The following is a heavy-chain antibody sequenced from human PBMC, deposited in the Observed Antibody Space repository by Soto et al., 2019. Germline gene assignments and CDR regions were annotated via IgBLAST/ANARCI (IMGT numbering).Heavy chain of an antibody. CDR2: INPSGGST. CDR1: GYTFTSYY. CDR3: ARGIGRTYYDFWRGYRNGFDP. D-gene: IGHD3-3*01. J-gene: IGHJ5*02. V-gene: IGHV1-46*01. Sequence: ASVKVSCKASGYTFTSYYMHWVRQAPGQGLEWMGIINPSGGSTSYAQKFQGRVTMTRDTSTSTVYMELSSLRSEDTAVYYCARGIGRTYYDFWRGYRNGFDPWGQGTLVTGS.